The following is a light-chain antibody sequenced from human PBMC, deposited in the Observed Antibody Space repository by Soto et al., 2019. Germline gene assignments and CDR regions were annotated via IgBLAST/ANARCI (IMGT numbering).Light chain of an antibody. CDR1: QSLLHSNGYNY. CDR2: LGS. V-gene: IGKV2-28*01. J-gene: IGKJ1*01. Sequence: DIVMTQSPLSLPVTSGEPASISSRSRQSLLHSNGYNYLDWYLQKPGQSPQLVIYLGSNRASGVPDRFSGSGSGTDFTLKISRVEAEDVGVYYCMQALQTPWTFGQGTKVEIK. CDR3: MQALQTPWT.